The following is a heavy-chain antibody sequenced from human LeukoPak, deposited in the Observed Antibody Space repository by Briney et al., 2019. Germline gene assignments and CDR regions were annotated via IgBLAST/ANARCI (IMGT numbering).Heavy chain of an antibody. V-gene: IGHV3-11*04. CDR2: ISSSGRTI. CDR3: ARDLVIYDDENWFDP. CDR1: GFTFSDYY. Sequence: TGGSLRLSCAASGFTFSDYYMTWIRQAPEKGLEWVSYISSSGRTIYYADSVKGRFTISRDNAKNSLYLQMNSLRAEDTAVYYCARDLVIYDDENWFDPWGQGTLVTVSS. J-gene: IGHJ5*02. D-gene: IGHD2-21*01.